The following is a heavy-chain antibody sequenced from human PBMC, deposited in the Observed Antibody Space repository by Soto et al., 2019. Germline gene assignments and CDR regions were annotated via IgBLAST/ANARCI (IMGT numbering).Heavy chain of an antibody. J-gene: IGHJ6*02. CDR2: IAHSAST. CDR1: GGSFSGYY. CDR3: ANYFDRADGMDV. Sequence: SETLSLTCGIYGGSFSGYYWSWIRQPPGRGLEWIGEIAHSASTNYYPSLKSRVTISIDASKNQFSLKLSSVTAADTAVYYCANYFDRADGMDVWGQGTTVTVSS. D-gene: IGHD3-22*01. V-gene: IGHV4-34*01.